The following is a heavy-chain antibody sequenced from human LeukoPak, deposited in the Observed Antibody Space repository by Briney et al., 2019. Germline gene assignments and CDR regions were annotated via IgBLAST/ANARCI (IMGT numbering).Heavy chain of an antibody. J-gene: IGHJ6*02. CDR2: ISPSGTYI. CDR3: ARDREGSGRFGTDV. Sequence: KTGRSLRLSCAASGFTFSDFTMNWVRQAPGKGLEWVSSISPSGTYISYMDSLKGRFTISRDNAKSSLYLQMNNLRVEDTGLYYCARDREGSGRFGTDVWGQGTTVTVS. CDR1: GFTFSDFT. V-gene: IGHV3-21*06. D-gene: IGHD3-16*01.